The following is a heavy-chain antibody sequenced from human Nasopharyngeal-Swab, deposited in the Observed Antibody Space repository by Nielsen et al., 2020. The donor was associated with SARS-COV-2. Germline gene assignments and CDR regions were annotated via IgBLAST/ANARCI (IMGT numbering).Heavy chain of an antibody. J-gene: IGHJ5*02. CDR2: IYYSGST. D-gene: IGHD2-2*01. V-gene: IGHV4-59*01. Sequence: RQAPGKGLEWIGYIYYSGSTNYNPSLKSRVTISVDTSKNQFSLKLSSVTAADTAVYCCASRPQLLLFWFDPWGQGTLVTVSS. CDR3: ASRPQLLLFWFDP.